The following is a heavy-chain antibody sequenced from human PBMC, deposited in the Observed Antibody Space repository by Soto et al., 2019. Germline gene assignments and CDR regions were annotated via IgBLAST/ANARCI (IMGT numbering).Heavy chain of an antibody. CDR3: ANELRYFDWSAYGMDV. CDR1: GFTFSSYA. CDR2: ISGSGGST. D-gene: IGHD3-9*01. V-gene: IGHV3-23*01. Sequence: GGSLRLSCAASGFTFSSYAMSWVRQAPGKGLEWVLAISGSGGSTYYADSVKGRFTISRDNSKNTLYLQMNSLRAEDTAVYYCANELRYFDWSAYGMDVWGQGTTVTVSS. J-gene: IGHJ6*02.